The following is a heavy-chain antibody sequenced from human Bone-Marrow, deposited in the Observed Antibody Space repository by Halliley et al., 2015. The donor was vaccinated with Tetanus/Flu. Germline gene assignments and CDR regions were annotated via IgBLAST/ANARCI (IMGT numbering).Heavy chain of an antibody. V-gene: IGHV4-4*01. CDR3: ARNGWYSLDF. Sequence: GGGLEGVGEIYHRGGTNYNPPPKGRIPRSVDRSKNRFSRKLPSVTAADTAVYFCARNGWYSLDFWGQGIVVTVSS. CDR2: IYHRGGT. D-gene: IGHD6-19*01. J-gene: IGHJ4*02.